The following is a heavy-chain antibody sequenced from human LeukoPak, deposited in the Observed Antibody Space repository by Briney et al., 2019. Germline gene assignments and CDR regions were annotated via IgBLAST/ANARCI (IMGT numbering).Heavy chain of an antibody. J-gene: IGHJ4*02. Sequence: SETLSLTCAVYGGSFSSYYWSWIRQPPGKGLEWIGYIYYSGSTNYNPSLKSRVTISVDTSKNQFSLKLSSVTAADTAVYYCARGPGYDYVWGSYRYAPFDYWGQGTLVTVSS. CDR1: GGSFSSYY. CDR3: ARGPGYDYVWGSYRYAPFDY. V-gene: IGHV4-59*01. D-gene: IGHD3-16*02. CDR2: IYYSGST.